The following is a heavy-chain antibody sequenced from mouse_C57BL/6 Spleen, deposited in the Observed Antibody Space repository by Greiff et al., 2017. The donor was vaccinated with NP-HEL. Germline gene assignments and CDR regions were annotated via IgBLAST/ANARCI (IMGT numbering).Heavy chain of an antibody. CDR1: GYTFTSYW. Sequence: VQLQQPGAELVKPGASVKLSCKASGYTFTSYWMHWVKQRPGQGLEWIGMIHPNSGSTNYNEKFKSKATLTVDKSSSTAYMQLSSLTSEDSAVYYCARYYGGYAMDYWGQGTSVTVSS. J-gene: IGHJ4*01. D-gene: IGHD1-1*01. CDR2: IHPNSGST. CDR3: ARYYGGYAMDY. V-gene: IGHV1-64*01.